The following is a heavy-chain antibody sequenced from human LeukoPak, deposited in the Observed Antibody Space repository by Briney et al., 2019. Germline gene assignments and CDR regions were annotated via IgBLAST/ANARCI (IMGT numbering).Heavy chain of an antibody. CDR3: ATYSSSSEGFDY. D-gene: IGHD6-6*01. V-gene: IGHV4-39*01. Sequence: PSETLSLTCTVSGGPISSSSYYWGWIRQPPGKGLEWIGSIYYSGSTYYNPSLKSRVTISVDTSKNQFSLKLSSVTAADTAVYYCATYSSSSEGFDYWGQGTLVTVSS. J-gene: IGHJ4*02. CDR1: GGPISSSSYY. CDR2: IYYSGST.